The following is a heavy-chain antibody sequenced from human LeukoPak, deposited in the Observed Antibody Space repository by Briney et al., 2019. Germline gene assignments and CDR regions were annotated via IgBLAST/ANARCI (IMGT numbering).Heavy chain of an antibody. CDR2: ITPLAGIT. V-gene: IGHV1-46*01. CDR1: GDTFTTYI. D-gene: IGHD3-22*01. J-gene: IGHJ4*02. CDR3: ARGHDSTGFPSSGVIGY. Sequence: ASVKSSCEAFGDTFTTYIVHGVRQAPGQGLEWMGIITPLAGITTYAQKFQGRVTMTRDTSTTTDYMELSSLRDEDTAVYFCARGHDSTGFPSSGVIGYWVQGNLVTVSS.